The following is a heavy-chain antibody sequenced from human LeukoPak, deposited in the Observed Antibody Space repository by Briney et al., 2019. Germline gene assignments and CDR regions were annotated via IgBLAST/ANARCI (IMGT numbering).Heavy chain of an antibody. CDR2: INHSGST. CDR3: ARGRYSYRA. V-gene: IGHV4-30-2*01. Sequence: SETLSLTCAVSGGSISSGGYSWSWIRQPPGKGLEWIGYINHSGSTNYNPSLKSRVTISVDTSKNQFSLKLSSVTAADTAVYYCARGRYSYRAWGQGTLVTVSS. J-gene: IGHJ4*02. CDR1: GGSISSGGYS. D-gene: IGHD5-18*01.